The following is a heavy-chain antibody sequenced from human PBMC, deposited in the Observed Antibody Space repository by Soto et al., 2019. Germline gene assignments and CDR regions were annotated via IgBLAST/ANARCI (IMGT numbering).Heavy chain of an antibody. D-gene: IGHD3-16*01. V-gene: IGHV1-3*01. CDR1: GYTFTSYA. CDR2: INAGNGNT. J-gene: IGHJ5*02. Sequence: ASVKVSCKASGYTFTSYAMHWVRQAPGQRLEWMGWINAGNGNTKYSQKFQGRVTITRDTSASTAYMELSSLRSEDTAVYYCARADRHRHPFWPGSYWGCFDTWGQGTLVTVSS. CDR3: ARADRHRHPFWPGSYWGCFDT.